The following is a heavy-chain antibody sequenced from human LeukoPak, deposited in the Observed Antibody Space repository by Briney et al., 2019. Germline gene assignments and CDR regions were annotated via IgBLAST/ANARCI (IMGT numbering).Heavy chain of an antibody. CDR2: ISSSRSTI. J-gene: IGHJ4*02. CDR1: GFTFSNYG. CDR3: ARGGASRPDY. Sequence: QSGGSLRLSCVVSGFTFSNYGMNWVRQAPGKGLEWVAYISSSRSTINYADSVKGRFTVSRDNAALYLQMNSLRAEDTAVYYCARGGASRPDYWGQGARVIVSS. D-gene: IGHD6-6*01. V-gene: IGHV3-48*04.